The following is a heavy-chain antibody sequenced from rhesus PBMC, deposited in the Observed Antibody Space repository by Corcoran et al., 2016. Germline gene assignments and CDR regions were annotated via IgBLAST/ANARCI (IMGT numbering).Heavy chain of an antibody. J-gene: IGHJ4*01. CDR2: NNTRTVHT. V-gene: IGHV1-138*01. CDR3: TRDRYSGTWNFGY. CDR1: GYTFTDYY. D-gene: IGHD6-25*01. Sequence: QVQLVQSGTEVKKPGSSVKVSCKASGYTFTDYYVHWVRQAPGQGLEWGRENNTRTVHTNYAQNLQGRVIGSRDTSASTACMDLSSLRSEDTTVYYCTRDRYSGTWNFGYWGQGVLVIVSS.